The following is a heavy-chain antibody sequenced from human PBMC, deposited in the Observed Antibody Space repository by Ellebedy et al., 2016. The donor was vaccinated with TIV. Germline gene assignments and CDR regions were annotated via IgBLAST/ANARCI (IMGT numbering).Heavy chain of an antibody. CDR3: AGDYGAYFDY. J-gene: IGHJ4*02. CDR2: INHSGST. V-gene: IGHV4-34*01. Sequence: MPSETLSLTCAVYGGSFSGYYWSWIRQPPGKGLEWIGEINHSGSTNYNPSLKSRVIISVDTSKNQFSLRLSSVTAADTAVYYCAGDYGAYFDYWGQGTLVTVSS. CDR1: GGSFSGYY. D-gene: IGHD4-17*01.